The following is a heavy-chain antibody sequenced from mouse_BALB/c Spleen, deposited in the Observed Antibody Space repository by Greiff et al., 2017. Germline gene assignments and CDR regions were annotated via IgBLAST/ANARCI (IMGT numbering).Heavy chain of an antibody. Sequence: QVQLKQSGAELAKPGASVKMSCKASGYTFTSYWMHWVKQRPGQGLEWIGYINPSTGYTEYNQKFKDKATLTADKSSSTAYMQLSSLTSEDSAVYYCARSPDERGYAMDYWGQGTSVTVSS. CDR2: INPSTGYT. CDR3: ARSPDERGYAMDY. V-gene: IGHV1-7*01. J-gene: IGHJ4*01. CDR1: GYTFTSYW.